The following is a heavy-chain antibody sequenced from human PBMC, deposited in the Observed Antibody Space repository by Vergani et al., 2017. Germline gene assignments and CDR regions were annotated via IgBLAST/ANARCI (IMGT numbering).Heavy chain of an antibody. V-gene: IGHV5-51*01. CDR3: ARLYGHDSSGSKYFDY. Sequence: EVQLVQSGAEVKKPGESLKISCQISGYSFTKYCIVWVRQMPGKGLEWMGIIHPADSDTRYSPSFQGQVTISVDKSISTAYLHRSSLRASDSAMYYCARLYGHDSSGSKYFDYWGQGTLVTVSA. D-gene: IGHD3-22*01. CDR2: IHPADSDT. CDR1: GYSFTKYC. J-gene: IGHJ4*02.